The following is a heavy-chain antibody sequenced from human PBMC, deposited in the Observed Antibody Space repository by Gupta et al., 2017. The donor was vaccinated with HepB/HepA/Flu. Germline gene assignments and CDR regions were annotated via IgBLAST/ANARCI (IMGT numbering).Heavy chain of an antibody. D-gene: IGHD1-26*01. CDR2: IYYSGST. V-gene: IGHV4-39*01. J-gene: IGHJ5*02. CDR1: GGSISSSSYY. CDR3: ARHNQYREWELLGWFDP. Sequence: QLQLQESGPGLVKPSETLSLTCTVSGGSISSSSYYWGWIRQPPGKGLEWIGSIYYSGSTYYNPSLKSRVTISVDTSKNQFSLKLSSVTAADTAVYYCARHNQYREWELLGWFDPWGQGTLVTVSS.